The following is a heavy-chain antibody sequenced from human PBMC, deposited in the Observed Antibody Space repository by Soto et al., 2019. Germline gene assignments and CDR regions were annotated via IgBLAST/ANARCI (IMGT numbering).Heavy chain of an antibody. D-gene: IGHD3-10*01. CDR1: GYTFTSYY. CDR3: ARDVRELATVGSDY. V-gene: IGHV1-46*01. CDR2: IDPSYGTT. Sequence: QAQLVQSGAEVKKPGASVKISCKASGYTFTSYYMHWVRQAPGQGLEWMGVIDPSYGTTSYAQKFQGRVTMTRDKSTTTVYMEVSSLRSEDTAIYYCARDVRELATVGSDYWGQGTLVTVSS. J-gene: IGHJ4*02.